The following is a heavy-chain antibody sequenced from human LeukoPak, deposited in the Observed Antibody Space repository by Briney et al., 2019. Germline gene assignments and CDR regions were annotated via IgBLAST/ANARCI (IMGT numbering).Heavy chain of an antibody. V-gene: IGHV3-48*03. CDR2: ISSSGSTI. CDR3: ARDRYGDYSNAFDI. CDR1: GFTFSSYE. Sequence: GGSLRLSCAASGFTFSSYEMNWVRQAPGKGLEWVSYISSSGSTIYYADSVKGRFTISRDNAKNSPYLQMNSLRAEDTAVYYCARDRYGDYSNAFDIWGQGTMVTVSS. D-gene: IGHD4-17*01. J-gene: IGHJ3*02.